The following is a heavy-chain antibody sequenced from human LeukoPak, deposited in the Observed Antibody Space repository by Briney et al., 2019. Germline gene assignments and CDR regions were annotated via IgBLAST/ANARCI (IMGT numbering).Heavy chain of an antibody. V-gene: IGHV4-39*01. CDR2: IYYSGST. CDR3: ARQRGSPMVVSSRSIDY. J-gene: IGHJ4*02. D-gene: IGHD2-15*01. Sequence: SETLSLTCTVSGGSISSSSYYWGWIRQPPGKGLEWIGSIYYSGSTYYNPSLKSRVTMSVDTSKNQFSLKLSSVTAADTAVYYCARQRGSPMVVSSRSIDYWGQGTLVTVSS. CDR1: GGSISSSSYY.